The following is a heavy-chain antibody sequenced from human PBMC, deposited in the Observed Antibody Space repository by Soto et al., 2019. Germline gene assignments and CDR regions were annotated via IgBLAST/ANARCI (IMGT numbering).Heavy chain of an antibody. CDR1: GGSSRSYY. CDR2: IYYSGST. V-gene: IGHV4-59*01. J-gene: IGHJ5*02. CDR3: ARRGYSSSGRRFDP. D-gene: IGHD6-13*01. Sequence: SETRSSTATVSGGSSRSYYWSWLRYPPGKGLEWIGYIYYSGSTNYSPSLKSRVTISVDTSKNQFSLKLSSVTAADTAMYYCARRGYSSSGRRFDPWGQGTLVTASS.